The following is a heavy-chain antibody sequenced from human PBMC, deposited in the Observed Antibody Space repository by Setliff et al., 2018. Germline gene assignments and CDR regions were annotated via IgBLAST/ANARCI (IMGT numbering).Heavy chain of an antibody. CDR3: ARDNTIVGATDY. CDR2: LHTSGTT. J-gene: IGHJ4*02. V-gene: IGHV4-61*02. D-gene: IGHD1-26*01. CDR1: GGSITSGSYY. Sequence: SETLSLTCAVSGGSITSGSYYWSWIRQPAGEGLEWIGRLHTSGTTDYNPSLKGRVTISADTSTNHFSLKLTSVTAADTAVYYCARDNTIVGATDYWGQGALITVSS.